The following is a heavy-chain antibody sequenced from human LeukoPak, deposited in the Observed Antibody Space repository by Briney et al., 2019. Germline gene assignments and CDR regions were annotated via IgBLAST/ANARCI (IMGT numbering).Heavy chain of an antibody. V-gene: IGHV4-59*08. CDR2: IYYSGST. J-gene: IGHJ4*02. Sequence: PSETLSLTCTVSGGSISSYYWSWIRQPPGKGLEWIGYIYYSGSTNYNPSLKSRVTISVDTSKNQFSLKLSSVTAADTAVYYCAMAKSGSYFDYWGQGTLVTVSS. CDR1: GGSISSYY. D-gene: IGHD1-26*01. CDR3: AMAKSGSYFDY.